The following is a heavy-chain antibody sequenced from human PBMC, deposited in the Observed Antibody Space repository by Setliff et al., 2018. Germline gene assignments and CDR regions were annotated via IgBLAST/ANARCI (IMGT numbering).Heavy chain of an antibody. J-gene: IGHJ4*02. V-gene: IGHV4-34*01. CDR1: GGTFSDYH. CDR3: ARGRNIAARLLDS. Sequence: SETLSLTCAAYGGTFSDYHWTWIRQSPEKGLGWIGEINHRGSTNYNPSLKSRVTISIDTSKDQFSLKLISMTAADTAVYYCARGRNIAARLLDSWGQGTQVTVSS. D-gene: IGHD6-6*01. CDR2: INHRGST.